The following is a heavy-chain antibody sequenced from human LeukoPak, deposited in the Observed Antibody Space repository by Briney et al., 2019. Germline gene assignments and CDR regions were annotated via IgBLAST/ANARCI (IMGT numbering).Heavy chain of an antibody. Sequence: GGSLRLSCSASGSTFSTYSMNWVRQAPGKGLEWVSSISTGSTYIFYGDSVKGRFTISRDNADNSLYLQMNSLRAEDTAVYYCARTRDSSGCFDLWGQGTLVTVSS. CDR1: GSTFSTYS. V-gene: IGHV3-21*01. D-gene: IGHD6-19*01. CDR3: ARTRDSSGCFDL. J-gene: IGHJ5*02. CDR2: ISTGSTYI.